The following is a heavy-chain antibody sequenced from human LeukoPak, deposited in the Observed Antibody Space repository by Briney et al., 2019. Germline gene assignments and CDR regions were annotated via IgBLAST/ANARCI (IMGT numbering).Heavy chain of an antibody. CDR3: AKVGGSYSSPW. Sequence: GGSLRLSCAASAFTINDAWMSWVRQAPGKGLEWVSGISYSSDTYYADSVKGRFTISRDNSKNTLFLQMNSLRVEDTAVYYCAKVGGSYSSPWWGQGTLVTVSS. CDR2: ISYSSDT. CDR1: AFTINDAW. D-gene: IGHD1-26*01. J-gene: IGHJ4*02. V-gene: IGHV3-23*01.